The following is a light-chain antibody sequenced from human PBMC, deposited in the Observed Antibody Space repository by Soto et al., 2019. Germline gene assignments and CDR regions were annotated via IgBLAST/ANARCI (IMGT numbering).Light chain of an antibody. CDR3: QQYGGSFRV. V-gene: IGKV3-11*01. J-gene: IGKJ3*01. Sequence: ETVLTHSPATLSLSPWEIATLSCRASRSISTYLAWYQHKPGQAPRLLIHGASTRATGVPARISGSGSGTEFTLTISSLEPEDFAVYYCQQYGGSFRVFGPGTKVDIK. CDR2: GAS. CDR1: RSISTY.